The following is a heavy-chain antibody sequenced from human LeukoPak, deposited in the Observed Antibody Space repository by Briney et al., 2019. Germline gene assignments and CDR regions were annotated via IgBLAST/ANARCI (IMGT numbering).Heavy chain of an antibody. D-gene: IGHD3-22*01. CDR1: GFTISSYS. CDR3: AISYYDSSGYFDY. V-gene: IGHV3-21*01. Sequence: GGSLRLSCAASGFTISSYSMNWVRQAPGKGLEWVSSISSSSSYIYYADSVKGRFTISRDNAKNSLYLQMNSLRAEDTAVYYCAISYYDSSGYFDYWGQGTLVTVSS. CDR2: ISSSSSYI. J-gene: IGHJ4*02.